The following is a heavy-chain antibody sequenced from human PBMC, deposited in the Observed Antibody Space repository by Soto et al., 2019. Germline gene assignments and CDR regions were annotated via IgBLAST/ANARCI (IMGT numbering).Heavy chain of an antibody. Sequence: GASVKVSCKASGYTFTTYCIHWVRQAPGQGLEWMGLINPNNGSTNYAQKFRGWVTMTRDTSISTAYMQLSRLRSDDTAVYYCARVGPDYYDSRGYWWSYGMAVWGQGTTVPVSS. CDR3: ARVGPDYYDSRGYWWSYGMAV. D-gene: IGHD3-22*01. CDR2: INPNNGST. CDR1: GYTFTTYC. V-gene: IGHV1-2*04. J-gene: IGHJ6*02.